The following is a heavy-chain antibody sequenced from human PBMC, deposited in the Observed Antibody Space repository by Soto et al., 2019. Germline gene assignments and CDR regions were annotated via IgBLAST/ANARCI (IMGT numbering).Heavy chain of an antibody. D-gene: IGHD5-12*01. CDR2: MNPNSGNT. Sequence: VKVSCKASGYTFTSYDINWVRQATGQGLEWMGWMNPNSGNTGYAQKFQGRVTMTRNTSISTAYMELSSLRSEDTAVYYCARIEMATIYAFDIWGQGTMVTVSS. V-gene: IGHV1-8*01. CDR3: ARIEMATIYAFDI. J-gene: IGHJ3*02. CDR1: GYTFTSYD.